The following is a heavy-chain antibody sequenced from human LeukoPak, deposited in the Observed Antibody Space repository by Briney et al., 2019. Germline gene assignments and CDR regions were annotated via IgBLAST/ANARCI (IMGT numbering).Heavy chain of an antibody. Sequence: ASVKVSCKASGYTFTNYAMHWVRQAPGQRLEWMGWINTGGDTAYSQRFQGRVTIISDTSASTAYMDLSNLRSEDTAVYYCAREGFGSGTNLEVGYFDYWGQGTLVTVSS. CDR3: AREGFGSGTNLEVGYFDY. CDR2: INTGGDT. CDR1: GYTFTNYA. J-gene: IGHJ4*02. V-gene: IGHV1-3*04. D-gene: IGHD3-10*01.